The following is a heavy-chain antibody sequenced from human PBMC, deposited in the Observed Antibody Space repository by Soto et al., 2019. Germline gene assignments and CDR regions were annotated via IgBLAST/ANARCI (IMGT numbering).Heavy chain of an antibody. CDR3: ARAGGSYYYDSSGYFGHY. CDR2: TRNKANSYTT. J-gene: IGHJ4*02. CDR1: GFTFSDHY. V-gene: IGHV3-72*01. Sequence: EVQLVESGGGLVQPGGSLRLSCAASGFTFSDHYMDWVRQAPGKGLEWVGRTRNKANSYTTEYAASVKGRITISRDDSKNSLYLKMDSLNTDDTAVYYCARAGGSYYYDSSGYFGHYWGQGPLVTVSP. D-gene: IGHD3-22*01.